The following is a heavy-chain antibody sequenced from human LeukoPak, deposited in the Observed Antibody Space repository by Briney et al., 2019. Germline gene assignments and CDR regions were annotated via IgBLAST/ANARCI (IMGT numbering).Heavy chain of an antibody. CDR1: GGTFSSYA. CDR3: ARSPDDFWSGYENWFDP. Sequence: AASVKVSCKASGGTFSSYAISWVRQAPGQGLEWMGRIIPIFGTANYAQKFQGRVTITTDESTSTAYMELSSLRSEDTAVYYCARSPDDFWSGYENWFDPWGQGTLVTVSS. V-gene: IGHV1-69*05. D-gene: IGHD3-3*01. J-gene: IGHJ5*02. CDR2: IIPIFGTA.